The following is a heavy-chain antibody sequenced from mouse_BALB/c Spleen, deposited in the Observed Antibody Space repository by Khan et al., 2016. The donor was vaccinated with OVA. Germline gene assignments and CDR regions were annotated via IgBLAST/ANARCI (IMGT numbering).Heavy chain of an antibody. Sequence: QVQLQQSGPVLVKPGASVKMSCKASGYTFTDYIINWVRQRTGQGLEWIGQIYPGSGSTYYNEKFKGKATLTADKSSNTAYIQLSSLPSEDSAVYFCARSGYGSLACWGQGTTLTVSS. CDR1: GYTFTDYI. D-gene: IGHD1-1*01. CDR2: IYPGSGST. V-gene: IGHV1-77*01. CDR3: ARSGYGSLAC. J-gene: IGHJ2*01.